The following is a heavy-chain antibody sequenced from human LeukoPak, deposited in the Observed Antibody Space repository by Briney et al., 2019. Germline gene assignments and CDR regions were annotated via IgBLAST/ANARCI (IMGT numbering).Heavy chain of an antibody. CDR1: GGSISSSSYY. CDR2: IYYSGTT. D-gene: IGHD4-23*01. V-gene: IGHV4-39*07. J-gene: IGHJ4*02. Sequence: SETLSPTCTVSGGSISSSSYYWGWIRQPPGKGLEWIGGIYYSGTTYYNPSLRSRVTISVDTSKNQFSLRLSSVTAADTAVYYCARDPDYGGNSKGGNFDYWGQGTLVTVSS. CDR3: ARDPDYGGNSKGGNFDY.